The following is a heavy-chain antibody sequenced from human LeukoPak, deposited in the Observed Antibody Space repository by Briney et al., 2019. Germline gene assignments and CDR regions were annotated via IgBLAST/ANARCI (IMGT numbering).Heavy chain of an antibody. Sequence: ASVKVSCKASGYTFTSYGISWVRQATGQGLEWMGWMNPNSGNTGYAQKFQGRVTITRNTSISTAYMELSSLRSEDTAVYYCAMIARSMERGAFDIWGQGTMVTVSS. J-gene: IGHJ3*02. CDR1: GYTFTSYG. CDR3: AMIARSMERGAFDI. D-gene: IGHD1-1*01. V-gene: IGHV1-8*03. CDR2: MNPNSGNT.